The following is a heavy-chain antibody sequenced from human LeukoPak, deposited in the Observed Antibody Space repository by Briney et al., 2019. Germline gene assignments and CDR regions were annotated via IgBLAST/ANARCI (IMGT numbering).Heavy chain of an antibody. CDR3: AKGLSVASSFFDY. Sequence: GGSLRLSCAASGFTFSSYAMSWVRQAPGKGLEWVSHITGSGGSTLYADSVKGRFTVSRDNSKNTLYLQMNSLRAEDTAVYFCAKGLSVASSFFDYWGQGTLVTVSS. V-gene: IGHV3-23*01. CDR1: GFTFSSYA. D-gene: IGHD2-15*01. CDR2: ITGSGGST. J-gene: IGHJ4*02.